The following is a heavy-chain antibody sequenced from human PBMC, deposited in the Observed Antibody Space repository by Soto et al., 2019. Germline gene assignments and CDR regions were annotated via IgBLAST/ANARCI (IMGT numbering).Heavy chain of an antibody. J-gene: IGHJ6*02. D-gene: IGHD3-3*01. CDR3: TKRRNVLRFLEWSSGMEV. V-gene: IGHV3-30*18. CDR2: ISDDGSNK. Sequence: GGSLRLSCAASGFTSSNYGMHWVRQAPGKGLEWVAFISDDGSNKYYADSMKGRFTMSRDNSKRTLYLQMSSLRVEDTAVYYCTKRRNVLRFLEWSSGMEVWGQGTTVTVSS. CDR1: GFTSSNYG.